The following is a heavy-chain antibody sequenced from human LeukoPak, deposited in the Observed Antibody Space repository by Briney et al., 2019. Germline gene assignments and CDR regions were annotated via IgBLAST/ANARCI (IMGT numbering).Heavy chain of an antibody. Sequence: GASVKVSCKASGYTLTSYDINWVRQAPGQGLEWMGRIIPIFGTANYAQKFQGRVTITTDESTSTAYMELSSLRSEGTAVYYCAGDYGGNSGAFDIWGQGTTVTVSS. V-gene: IGHV1-69*05. CDR2: IIPIFGTA. CDR3: AGDYGGNSGAFDI. D-gene: IGHD4-23*01. J-gene: IGHJ3*02. CDR1: GYTLTSYD.